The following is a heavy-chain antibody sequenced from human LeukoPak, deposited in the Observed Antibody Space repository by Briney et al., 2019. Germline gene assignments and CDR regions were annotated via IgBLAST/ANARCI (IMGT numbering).Heavy chain of an antibody. Sequence: SETLSLTCTVSGGSISSSSYYWGWIRQPPGKGLEWIGSIYYSGSTYYNPSLKSRVTISVDTSKNQFSLKLSSVTAADTAVYYCARSIFGVVIPGYWGQGTLVTVSS. D-gene: IGHD3-3*01. CDR1: GGSISSSSYY. CDR3: ARSIFGVVIPGY. V-gene: IGHV4-39*01. J-gene: IGHJ4*02. CDR2: IYYSGST.